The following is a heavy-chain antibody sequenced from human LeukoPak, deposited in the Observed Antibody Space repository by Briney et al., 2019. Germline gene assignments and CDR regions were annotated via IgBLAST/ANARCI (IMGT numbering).Heavy chain of an antibody. J-gene: IGHJ4*02. Sequence: GGSLRLSCAASGFTSSSYAMSWVDQAPGKGLEWVSTIDGARDTHYADSVKGRFTISRDDSQNTVYLQMNSLRGEDTAVYYCATRLQSHFDHWGLGTQVTVSS. CDR3: ATRLQSHFDH. CDR1: GFTSSSYA. CDR2: IDGARDT. D-gene: IGHD4-11*01. V-gene: IGHV3-23*01.